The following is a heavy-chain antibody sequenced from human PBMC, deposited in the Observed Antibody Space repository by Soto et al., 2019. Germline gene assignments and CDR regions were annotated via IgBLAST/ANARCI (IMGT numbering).Heavy chain of an antibody. Sequence: ASVKVSCKASGYTFTSYGISWVRQAPGQGLEWMGWFSAYNGNTNYAQKLQGRVTMTTDTSTSTAHMELRSFVTAADTAVYYCARDGEGNWLRGLVRGNWFDPWGQGTLVTVSS. J-gene: IGHJ5*02. CDR3: ARDGEGNWLRGLVRGNWFDP. CDR1: GYTFTSYG. V-gene: IGHV1-18*01. CDR2: FSAYNGNT. D-gene: IGHD3-10*01.